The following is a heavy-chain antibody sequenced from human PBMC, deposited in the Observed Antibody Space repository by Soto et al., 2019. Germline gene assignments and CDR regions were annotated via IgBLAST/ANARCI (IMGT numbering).Heavy chain of an antibody. Sequence: EVQLVESGGGLVKPGESLRLSCAASGFAFSSSWMNWVRQAPGKGLEWVGRIKTRSEGVSAQYPAPVRGRFTISRDDSKHTLSLQLSGLKIEDTAVYYCTTGSDEGYWGQGTGVTVSS. J-gene: IGHJ4*02. CDR1: GFAFSSSW. CDR3: TTGSDEGY. V-gene: IGHV3-15*07. CDR2: IKTRSEGVSA.